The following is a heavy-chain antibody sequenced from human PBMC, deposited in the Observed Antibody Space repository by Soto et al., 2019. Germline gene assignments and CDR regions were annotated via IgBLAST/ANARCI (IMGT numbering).Heavy chain of an antibody. CDR3: ARVISPSTVDYYYYGMDV. CDR2: ISAYNGNT. D-gene: IGHD4-17*01. CDR1: GYTFTSYG. J-gene: IGHJ6*02. V-gene: IGHV1-18*01. Sequence: QVQLVQSGAEVKKPGASVKVSCKASGYTFTSYGISWVRQAPGQGLEWMGWISAYNGNTNYAQKLQGRVTMTTDTSTSTAYMEQRSLGSDDTAVYYCARVISPSTVDYYYYGMDVWGQGTTVTVSS.